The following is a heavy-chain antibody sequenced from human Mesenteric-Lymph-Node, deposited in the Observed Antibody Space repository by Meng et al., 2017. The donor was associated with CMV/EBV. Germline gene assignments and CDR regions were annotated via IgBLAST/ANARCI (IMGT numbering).Heavy chain of an antibody. CDR3: ATEVSVVVIGTFDY. CDR2: ISYDGRNK. D-gene: IGHD2-21*01. J-gene: IGHJ4*02. CDR1: GFTFSNYA. Sequence: GESLKISCVGSGFTFSNYAMHWVRQAPGKGLEWVAIISYDGRNKYFADSVKGRITISRDNSKNTVFLQMNSLRPEDTALYYCATEVSVVVIGTFDYWSRGTLVTVSS. V-gene: IGHV3-30*04.